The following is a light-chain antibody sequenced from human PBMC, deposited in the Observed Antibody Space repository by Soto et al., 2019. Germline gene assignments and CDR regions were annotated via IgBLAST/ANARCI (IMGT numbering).Light chain of an antibody. J-gene: IGLJ1*01. CDR3: SLYTSSSTYV. CDR1: SSDVGSYNR. CDR2: EVS. V-gene: IGLV2-18*01. Sequence: QTALPHSPSVSGSPGQSVTISCTGTSSDVGSYNRVSWYQQPPGTAPKVMIYEVSNRPSGVPDRFSGSKSGNTASLTISGLQAEDEADYYCSLYTSSSTYVFGTGTKVTVL.